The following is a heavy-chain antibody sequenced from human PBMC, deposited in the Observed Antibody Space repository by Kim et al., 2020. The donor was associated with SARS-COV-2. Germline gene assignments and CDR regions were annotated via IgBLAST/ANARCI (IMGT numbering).Heavy chain of an antibody. CDR1: GYTFTSYY. CDR2: INPSGGST. CDR3: ARDLARGYSGYDLGMDV. J-gene: IGHJ6*02. Sequence: ASVKVSCKASGYTFTSYYMHWVRQAPGQGLEWMGIINPSGGSTSYAQKFQGRVTMTRDTSTSTVYMELSSLRSEDTAVYYCARDLARGYSGYDLGMDVWGQGTTVTVSS. V-gene: IGHV1-46*01. D-gene: IGHD5-12*01.